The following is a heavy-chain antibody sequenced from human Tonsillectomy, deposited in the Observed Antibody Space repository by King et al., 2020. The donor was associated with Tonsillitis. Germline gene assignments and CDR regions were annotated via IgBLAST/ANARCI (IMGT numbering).Heavy chain of an antibody. V-gene: IGHV5-51*01. Sequence: VQLVQSGAEVKKPGESLKISCKGSGYSFTNYWIGWVRQMPGKGPEWMGLIYAGDSDTRYSPSLQGQVTISADKSISTAYLQWSSLKASDTAMYYCARQQTTLTHFDSWGQGTLVTVSS. CDR1: GYSFTNYW. CDR2: IYAGDSDT. J-gene: IGHJ4*02. CDR3: ARQQTTLTHFDS. D-gene: IGHD4-11*01.